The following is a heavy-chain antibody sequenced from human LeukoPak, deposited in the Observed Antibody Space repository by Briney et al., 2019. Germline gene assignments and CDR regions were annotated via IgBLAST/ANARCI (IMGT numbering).Heavy chain of an antibody. CDR1: GFTFSSYE. D-gene: IGHD2-2*01. V-gene: IGHV3-48*03. CDR3: AKVYQLLCFDY. Sequence: GGSLRLSCAASGFTFSSYEMNWVRQAPGKGLEWVSYISSSGSTIYYADSVKGRFTISRDNSKNTLYLQMNSLRAEDTAVYYCAKVYQLLCFDYWGQRTLVTVSS. J-gene: IGHJ4*02. CDR2: ISSSGSTI.